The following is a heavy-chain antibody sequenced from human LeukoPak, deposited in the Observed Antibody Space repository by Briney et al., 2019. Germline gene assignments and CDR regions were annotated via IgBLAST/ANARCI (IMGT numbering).Heavy chain of an antibody. J-gene: IGHJ4*01. CDR3: AKPIWFGELSFDY. Sequence: ASVKVSCKASGHTFTGYYMHWVRQAPGQGLEWMGWINPNSGGTNYAQKFQGRVTMTRDTSISTAYMELSRLRSDDTAVYYCAKPIWFGELSFDYWGQGTLVTVSS. CDR2: INPNSGGT. CDR1: GHTFTGYY. D-gene: IGHD3-10*01. V-gene: IGHV1-2*02.